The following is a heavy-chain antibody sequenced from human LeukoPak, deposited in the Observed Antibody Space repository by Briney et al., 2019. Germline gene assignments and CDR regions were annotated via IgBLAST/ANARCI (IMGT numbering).Heavy chain of an antibody. V-gene: IGHV1-8*01. CDR3: ARSHIVVVPAAPWTYGMDV. CDR1: GYTFTSYD. J-gene: IGHJ6*02. Sequence: ASVKVSCKASGYTFTSYDINWGRQATGQGLEWMGWMNPNSGNTGYAQKFQGRVTMTRNTSISTAYMELSSLRSEDTAVYYCARSHIVVVPAAPWTYGMDVWGQGTTVTVSS. CDR2: MNPNSGNT. D-gene: IGHD2-2*01.